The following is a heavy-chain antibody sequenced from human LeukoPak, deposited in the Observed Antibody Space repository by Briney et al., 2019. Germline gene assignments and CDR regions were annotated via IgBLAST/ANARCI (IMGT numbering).Heavy chain of an antibody. CDR2: INHSGST. CDR1: GGSFSGYY. J-gene: IGHJ2*01. D-gene: IGHD6-25*01. CDR3: ARERRRVWYFDL. V-gene: IGHV4-34*01. Sequence: SETLSLTCAVYGGSFSGYYWSWIRQPPGKGLEWIGEINHSGSTNYNPSLKSRVTISVDTSKNQFSLKLSSVTAADTAVYYCARERRRVWYFDLWGRGTLVTVSS.